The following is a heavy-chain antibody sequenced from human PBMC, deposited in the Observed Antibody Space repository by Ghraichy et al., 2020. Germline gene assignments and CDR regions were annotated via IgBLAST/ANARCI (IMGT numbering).Heavy chain of an antibody. CDR3: ASIAAAGNGDYYYYMDV. Sequence: SETLSLTCTVSGGSISSSSYYWGWIRQPPGKGLEWIGSIYYSGSTYYNPSLKSRVTISVDTSKNQFSLKLSSVTAADTAVYYCASIAAAGNGDYYYYMDVWGKGTTVTVSS. CDR2: IYYSGST. V-gene: IGHV4-39*01. CDR1: GGSISSSSYY. J-gene: IGHJ6*03. D-gene: IGHD6-13*01.